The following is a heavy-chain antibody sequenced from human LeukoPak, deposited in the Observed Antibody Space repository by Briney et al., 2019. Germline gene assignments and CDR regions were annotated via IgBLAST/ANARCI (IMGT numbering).Heavy chain of an antibody. V-gene: IGHV3-74*01. CDR1: GFTFITYW. CDR2: INNDGSNT. Sequence: GGSLRLSCAASGFTFITYWMHWVRQAPGKGLVWVSRINNDGSNTDYADSVKGRFTISRDNAKNTLCLQMNSLRAEDTAVYYCARPSVAGPYFDFWGQGTLVTVSS. J-gene: IGHJ4*02. D-gene: IGHD6-19*01. CDR3: ARPSVAGPYFDF.